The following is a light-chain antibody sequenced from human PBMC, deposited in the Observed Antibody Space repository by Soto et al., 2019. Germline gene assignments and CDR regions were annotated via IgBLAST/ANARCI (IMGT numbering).Light chain of an antibody. Sequence: ETVLTQSPGTLSLSPGDRATLSCRASQSVSSSYLAWYQQKPGQAPRLLIYDASSRATGIPDRFSGSGSGTDFTLTISRLEPEDFAVYYCQQYVRSPPSWTFGQGTKVEIK. V-gene: IGKV3-20*01. CDR1: QSVSSSY. CDR3: QQYVRSPPSWT. CDR2: DAS. J-gene: IGKJ1*01.